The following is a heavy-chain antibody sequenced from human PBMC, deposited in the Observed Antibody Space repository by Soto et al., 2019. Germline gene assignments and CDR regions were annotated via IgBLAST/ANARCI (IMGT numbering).Heavy chain of an antibody. V-gene: IGHV1-46*01. Sequence: ASVKVSCKASGYTFTSYYMHWVRQAPGQGLEWMGIINPSGGSTSYAQKFQGRVTMTRDTSTSTVYMELSSLRSDDTAVYYCARVSVVVKGAFDIWGQGTMVTVSS. CDR1: GYTFTSYY. CDR2: INPSGGST. D-gene: IGHD2-21*01. J-gene: IGHJ3*02. CDR3: ARVSVVVKGAFDI.